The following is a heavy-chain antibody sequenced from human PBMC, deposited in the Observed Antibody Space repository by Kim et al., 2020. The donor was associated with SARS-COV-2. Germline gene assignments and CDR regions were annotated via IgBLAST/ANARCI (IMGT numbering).Heavy chain of an antibody. CDR3: ARHPIVPQWLDPHEISPSNYYYYGMDV. D-gene: IGHD6-19*01. CDR1: GGSISSSSYY. V-gene: IGHV4-39*01. J-gene: IGHJ6*02. Sequence: SETLSLTCTVSGGSISSSSYYWGWIRQPPGKGLEWIGSIYYSGSTYYNPSLKSRVTISVDTSKNQFSLKLSSVTAADTAVYYCARHPIVPQWLDPHEISPSNYYYYGMDVWGQGTTVTVSS. CDR2: IYYSGST.